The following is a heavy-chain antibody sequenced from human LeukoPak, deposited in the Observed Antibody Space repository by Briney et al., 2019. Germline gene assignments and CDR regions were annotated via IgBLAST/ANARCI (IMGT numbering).Heavy chain of an antibody. CDR3: ARAVAGATMDYYYGMDV. D-gene: IGHD1-26*01. Sequence: SETLSLTCTVPGGSISSYYWSWLRQPPGKGLEWIGYIYYTGSTNYNPSLKSRVTISVGTSKIQFSLNLSSVTAADTAVYYCARAVAGATMDYYYGMDVWGQGTTVTVSS. J-gene: IGHJ6*02. CDR2: IYYTGST. CDR1: GGSISSYY. V-gene: IGHV4-59*01.